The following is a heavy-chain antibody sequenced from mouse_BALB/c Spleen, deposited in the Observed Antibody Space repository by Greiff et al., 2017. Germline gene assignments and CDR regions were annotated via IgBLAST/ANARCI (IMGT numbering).Heavy chain of an antibody. CDR2: ISSGGGST. V-gene: IGHV5-12-1*01. Sequence: EVQGVESGGGLVKPGGSLKLSCAASGFAFSSYDMSWVRQTPEKRLEWVAYISSGGGSTYYPDTVKGRFTISRDNAKNTLYLQMSSLKSEDTAMYYCARQYGNYGYAMDYWGQGTSVTVSS. J-gene: IGHJ4*01. D-gene: IGHD2-10*02. CDR3: ARQYGNYGYAMDY. CDR1: GFAFSSYD.